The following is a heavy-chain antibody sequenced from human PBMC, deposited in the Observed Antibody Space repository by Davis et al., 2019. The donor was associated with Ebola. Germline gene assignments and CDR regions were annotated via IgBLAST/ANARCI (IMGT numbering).Heavy chain of an antibody. V-gene: IGHV5-51*01. CDR3: ARHRDYDDAERHFQYYFDY. D-gene: IGHD3-22*01. Sequence: KVSCKASGYSFTNYWIGWVRQMPGKGLEWMGIIYPGDSGTRYSPSSQGQVTISADKSTNTAYLQWSSLQAADTAMYYCARHRDYDDAERHFQYYFDYWGQGTLVTVSS. CDR1: GYSFTNYW. J-gene: IGHJ4*02. CDR2: IYPGDSGT.